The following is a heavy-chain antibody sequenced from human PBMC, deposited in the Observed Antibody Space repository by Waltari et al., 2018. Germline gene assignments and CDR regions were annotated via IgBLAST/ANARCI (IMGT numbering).Heavy chain of an antibody. V-gene: IGHV1-69*04. CDR2: IIPILGIA. J-gene: IGHJ5*02. D-gene: IGHD6-13*01. CDR3: ARDRGIAAAGPFDP. Sequence: QVQLVQSGAEVKKPGSSVKVSCKASGGTLRSYAIRWVRPAPGQGLEGMGGIIPILGIANYAQKFQGRVTITADESTSTAYMELSSLRSEDTAVYYCARDRGIAAAGPFDPWGQGTLVTVSS. CDR1: GGTLRSYA.